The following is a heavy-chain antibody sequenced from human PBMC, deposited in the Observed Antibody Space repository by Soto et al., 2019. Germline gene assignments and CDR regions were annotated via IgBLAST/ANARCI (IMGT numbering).Heavy chain of an antibody. D-gene: IGHD3-9*01. CDR2: VYYNGST. V-gene: IGHV4-31*03. Sequence: QVQLQESGPGLVKPSQTLSLTCTVSGGSISSGGYYWSWIRPPRGKGLEWIGYVYYNGSTYSNPSLKSRVTISVDTSKNQCSLKLSSVTAADTAVYYCATYYEIGSFDPWGQGTLVTVSS. J-gene: IGHJ5*02. CDR1: GGSISSGGYY. CDR3: ATYYEIGSFDP.